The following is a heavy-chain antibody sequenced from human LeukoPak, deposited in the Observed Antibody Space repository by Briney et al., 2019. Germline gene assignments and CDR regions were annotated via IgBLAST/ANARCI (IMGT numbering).Heavy chain of an antibody. Sequence: GGSLRLSCAASGFTFSSYTMNWVRQAPGKGLEWVSSITSSSSYIYYADSVKGRFTLFRNNAKNSLYLQMNSLRAEDTDVYYCARDRVVVPAAIGWFDPWGQGTLVTVSS. CDR1: GFTFSSYT. V-gene: IGHV3-21*01. D-gene: IGHD2-2*01. CDR3: ARDRVVVPAAIGWFDP. CDR2: ITSSSSYI. J-gene: IGHJ5*02.